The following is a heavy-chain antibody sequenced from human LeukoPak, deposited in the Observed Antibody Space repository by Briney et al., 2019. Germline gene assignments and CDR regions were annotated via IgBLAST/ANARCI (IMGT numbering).Heavy chain of an antibody. J-gene: IGHJ3*02. Sequence: GASVKVSCKASGYTFTSYDINWVRQATGQGLEWMGWMNPNSGNTVYAQKFQGRVTMTRDTSTSTVYMELSSLRSEDTAVYYCARVRDGYNDAYDIWGQGTMVTVHS. D-gene: IGHD5-24*01. CDR2: MNPNSGNT. CDR3: ARVRDGYNDAYDI. V-gene: IGHV1-8*02. CDR1: GYTFTSYD.